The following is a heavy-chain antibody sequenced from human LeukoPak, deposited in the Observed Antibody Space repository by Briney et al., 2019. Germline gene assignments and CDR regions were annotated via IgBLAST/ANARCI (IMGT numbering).Heavy chain of an antibody. Sequence: GGSLRLSCAASGFTFSSYGMHWVRQAPGKGLEWVAVIWYDGSIKYYADSVKGRFTISRDNSKNTLYLQMDSLRAEDTAVYYCARAKGLLVPAAMGYWGQGTLVTVSS. D-gene: IGHD2-2*01. J-gene: IGHJ4*02. CDR2: IWYDGSIK. CDR1: GFTFSSYG. V-gene: IGHV3-33*01. CDR3: ARAKGLLVPAAMGY.